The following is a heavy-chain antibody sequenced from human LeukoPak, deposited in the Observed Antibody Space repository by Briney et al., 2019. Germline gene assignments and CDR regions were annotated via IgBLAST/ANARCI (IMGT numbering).Heavy chain of an antibody. Sequence: GASVKVSCKASGYTFTGYYLHWVRQAPGQGLEWMAWINPNSGGTNYAQKFQGRVTMTRDTSISTAYMELSRLRSDDTAVYFCARDNSGYDYTFDYWGQGTLVTVSS. D-gene: IGHD5-12*01. V-gene: IGHV1-2*02. J-gene: IGHJ4*02. CDR3: ARDNSGYDYTFDY. CDR1: GYTFTGYY. CDR2: INPNSGGT.